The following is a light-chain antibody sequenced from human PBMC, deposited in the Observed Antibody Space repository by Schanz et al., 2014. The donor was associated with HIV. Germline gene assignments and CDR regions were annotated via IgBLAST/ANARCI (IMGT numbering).Light chain of an antibody. CDR2: DVS. Sequence: QSALTQPASLSGSPGQSITISCTGTSSDVGGYKFVSWYQQHPGKAPKLLLYDVSIRVRPSGVSNRFSGSKSGNTASLTICGLRADDEAVYYCASYTSTATFVFGTGTKLTVL. J-gene: IGLJ1*01. V-gene: IGLV2-14*01. CDR3: ASYTSTATFV. CDR1: SSDVGGYKF.